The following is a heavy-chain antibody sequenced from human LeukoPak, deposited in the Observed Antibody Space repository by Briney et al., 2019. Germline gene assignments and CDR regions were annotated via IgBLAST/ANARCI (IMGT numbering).Heavy chain of an antibody. CDR3: TAYSSSEEPYYYGMDV. V-gene: IGHV3-15*01. CDR1: GFTFSSYG. D-gene: IGHD6-13*01. CDR2: IKSKTDGGTT. Sequence: PGGSLRLSCAASGFTFSSYGMHWVRQAPGKGLEWVGRIKSKTDGGTTDYAAPVKGRFTISRDDSKNTLYLQMNSLKTEDTAVYYCTAYSSSEEPYYYGMDVWGQGTTVTVSS. J-gene: IGHJ6*02.